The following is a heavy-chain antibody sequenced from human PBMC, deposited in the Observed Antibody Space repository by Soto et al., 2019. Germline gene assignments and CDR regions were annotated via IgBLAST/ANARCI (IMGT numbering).Heavy chain of an antibody. Sequence: ASVKVSCKASGYTFTSYGISWVRQAPGQGLEWMGWISAYNGNKNYAQKLQGRVTMTTDTSTSTAYMELRSLRSDDTAVYYCARASSTGPSPYYFDYWGQGTLVTVSS. CDR2: ISAYNGNK. CDR3: ARASSTGPSPYYFDY. D-gene: IGHD3-9*01. J-gene: IGHJ4*02. V-gene: IGHV1-18*01. CDR1: GYTFTSYG.